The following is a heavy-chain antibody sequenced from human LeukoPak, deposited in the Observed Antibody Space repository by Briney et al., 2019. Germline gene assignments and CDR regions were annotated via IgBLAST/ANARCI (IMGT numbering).Heavy chain of an antibody. CDR3: AREGANYYDSSGYSLDY. CDR2: ISSSSSYV. CDR1: GFTFSSYS. Sequence: PGGSLRLSCAASGFTFSSYSMNWVRQAPGKGLEWVSSISSSSSYVYYADSVKGRFTISRDNAKNSLYLQMNSLRAEDTAVYYCAREGANYYDSSGYSLDYWGQGTLVTVSS. V-gene: IGHV3-21*01. D-gene: IGHD3-22*01. J-gene: IGHJ4*02.